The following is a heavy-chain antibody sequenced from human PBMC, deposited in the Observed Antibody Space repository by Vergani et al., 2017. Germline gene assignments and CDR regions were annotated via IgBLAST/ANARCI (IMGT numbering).Heavy chain of an antibody. J-gene: IGHJ4*02. CDR2: INYSGST. Sequence: QVQLQESGPGLVKPSETLSLTCTVSGGSVSSGSYYWSWIRQPPGKGLEWIGYINYSGSTNYNPSLKSVVTISVDTSKNQFSLKLSSVTAADTAVYYCARTMVTAYYFDYWGQGTLVTVSS. V-gene: IGHV4-61*01. CDR3: ARTMVTAYYFDY. D-gene: IGHD4/OR15-4a*01. CDR1: GGSVSSGSYY.